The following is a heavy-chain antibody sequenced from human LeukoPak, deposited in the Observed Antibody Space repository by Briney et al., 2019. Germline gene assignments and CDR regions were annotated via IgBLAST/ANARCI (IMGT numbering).Heavy chain of an antibody. CDR1: GGSMTSSNYY. Sequence: PSETLSLTCSVSGGSMTSSNYYWGWIRQPPGKGLEWIGSTYYSGSTYYNPSLKSRVTISVDTSKKQFSLKLSSVTAADTAVYYCARSGIWLDPWGQGTLVIVSS. CDR3: ARSGIWLDP. CDR2: TYYSGST. J-gene: IGHJ5*02. V-gene: IGHV4-39*01.